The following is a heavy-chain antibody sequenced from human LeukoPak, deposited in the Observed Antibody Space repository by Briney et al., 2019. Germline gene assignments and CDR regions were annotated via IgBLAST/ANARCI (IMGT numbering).Heavy chain of an antibody. J-gene: IGHJ4*02. CDR3: ARSHDHLWGNYPDY. CDR1: GGSIDSTNW. CDR2: IHHDGRI. Sequence: SETLSLTCDVSGGSIDSTNWWNWVRQPPGKGLEWIGEIHHDGRINYNPSLKSRVTLSVDKSKNQFSLRLNSVTAADTAMYYCARSHDHLWGNYPDYWGRGTLVTVSS. D-gene: IGHD3-16*02. V-gene: IGHV4/OR15-8*01.